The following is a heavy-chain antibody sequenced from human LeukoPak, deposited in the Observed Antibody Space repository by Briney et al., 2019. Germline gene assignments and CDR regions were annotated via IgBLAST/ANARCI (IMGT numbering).Heavy chain of an antibody. D-gene: IGHD7-27*01. V-gene: IGHV1-2*02. CDR1: GYTFTGYY. J-gene: IGHJ5*02. CDR2: INPNSGGT. Sequence: ASVKVSCKASGYTFTGYYLHWVRQAPGQGLEWMGWINPNSGGTSFAQKFQGRVTMTRDTSISTAYMELSRLRSGDTAVYYCARGSNWGWIWFDPWGQGTLVTVSS. CDR3: ARGSNWGWIWFDP.